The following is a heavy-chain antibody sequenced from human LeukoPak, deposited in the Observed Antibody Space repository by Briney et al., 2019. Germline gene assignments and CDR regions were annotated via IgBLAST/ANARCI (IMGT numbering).Heavy chain of an antibody. V-gene: IGHV3-21*01. CDR2: ISSSSSYI. CDR3: AKDLSSGWHYFDY. D-gene: IGHD6-19*01. Sequence: PGGSLRLSCAASGFTFSSYSMNWVRQAPGKGLEWVSSISSSSSYIYYADSVKGRFTISRDNSKNTLYLQMNSLRAEDTAVYYCAKDLSSGWHYFDYWGQGTLVTVSS. J-gene: IGHJ4*02. CDR1: GFTFSSYS.